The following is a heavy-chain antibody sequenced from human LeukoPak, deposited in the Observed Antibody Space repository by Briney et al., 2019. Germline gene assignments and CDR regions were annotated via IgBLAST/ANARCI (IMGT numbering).Heavy chain of an antibody. CDR3: ATDLYYDSSCGDL. D-gene: IGHD3-22*01. J-gene: IGHJ2*01. CDR1: GFSFSTYS. CDR2: IGSRSGDI. Sequence: TGGSLRLSCAASGFSFSTYSMNWVRQAPGKGLEWVSSIGSRSGDIYYADSVKGRFTISRDNAKNSLYLQMDSLGAEDTAVYYCATDLYYDSSCGDLWGRGTLVTVSS. V-gene: IGHV3-21*01.